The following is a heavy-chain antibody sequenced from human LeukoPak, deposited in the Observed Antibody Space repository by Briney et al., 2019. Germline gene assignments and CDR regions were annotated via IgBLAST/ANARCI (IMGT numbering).Heavy chain of an antibody. CDR1: GFTFSSYA. D-gene: IGHD5-18*01. J-gene: IGHJ4*02. V-gene: IGHV3-30*04. CDR3: ARDQVDTAMALLDY. CDR2: ISYDGSNK. Sequence: GGSLRLSCAASGFTFSSYAMHWVRQAPGKGLEWVAVISYDGSNKYYADSVKGRFTISRDNSKNTLYLQMNSLRAEDTAVYYCARDQVDTAMALLDYGGQGTLVTVSS.